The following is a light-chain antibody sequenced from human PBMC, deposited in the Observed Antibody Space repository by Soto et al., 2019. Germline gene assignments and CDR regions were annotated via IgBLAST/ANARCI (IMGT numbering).Light chain of an antibody. CDR1: SSDIGGYDY. CDR3: YTYTSSRSYV. CDR2: DIS. V-gene: IGLV2-14*01. Sequence: QSALTQPASVSGSPGQSITISCTGTSSDIGGYDYVSWYQQHPGKAPKLMIYDISNRPLGVSNRFSGSKSGNTASLTISGLQAEDEADYYCYTYTSSRSYVFGTGTKLTVL. J-gene: IGLJ1*01.